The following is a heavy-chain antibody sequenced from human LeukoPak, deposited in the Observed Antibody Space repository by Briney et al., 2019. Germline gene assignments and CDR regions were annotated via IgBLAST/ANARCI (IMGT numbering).Heavy chain of an antibody. Sequence: GASVKVSCKASGYTFTGYYMHWVRQAPGQGLEWMGWINPNSGGTNYAQKFQGRVTMTRDTSISTAYMELSRLRSDDTAVYYCARADGGRKVGAPPNWGQGTLVTVCS. V-gene: IGHV1-2*02. J-gene: IGHJ4*02. CDR2: INPNSGGT. CDR1: GYTFTGYY. CDR3: ARADGGRKVGAPPN. D-gene: IGHD1-26*01.